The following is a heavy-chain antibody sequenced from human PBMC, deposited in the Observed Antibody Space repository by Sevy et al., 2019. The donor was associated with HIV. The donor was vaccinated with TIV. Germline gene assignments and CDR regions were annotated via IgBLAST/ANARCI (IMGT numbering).Heavy chain of an antibody. J-gene: IGHJ3*01. CDR1: GYTFTGHY. Sequence: VKVSCKASGYTFTGHYMHWVRQAPGQGLEWMGRINPKSGGTNYAQKFQGRVTMTRDTSIITAYMELSSLRSDDTAVYYCARADNIGWSTLDAFDLWGQGTMVTVSS. CDR2: INPKSGGT. V-gene: IGHV1-2*06. D-gene: IGHD6-19*01. CDR3: ARADNIGWSTLDAFDL.